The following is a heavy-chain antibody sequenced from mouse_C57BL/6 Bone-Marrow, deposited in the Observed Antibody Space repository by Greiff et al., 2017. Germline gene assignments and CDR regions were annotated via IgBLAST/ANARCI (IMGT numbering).Heavy chain of an antibody. CDR3: AKHIYYYGSSYGYAMDY. CDR2: IWGGGST. J-gene: IGHJ4*01. D-gene: IGHD1-1*01. Sequence: VQLMESGPGLVAPSQSLSITCTASGFSLTSYGVDWVRQPPGQGLAWLGAIWGGGSTNYNSALMSRLSISKDNSKSQVFLKMNSLQTDDTAMYYCAKHIYYYGSSYGYAMDYWGQGTSVTVSS. CDR1: GFSLTSYG. V-gene: IGHV2-9*01.